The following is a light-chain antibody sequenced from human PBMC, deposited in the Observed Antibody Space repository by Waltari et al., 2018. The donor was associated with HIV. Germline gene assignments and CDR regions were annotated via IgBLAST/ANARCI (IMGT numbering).Light chain of an antibody. CDR2: NNN. Sequence: QSVLTQPPSVSGTPGQRVTILCSGRRSNLGSKPVSWYPHLPRSGPRLLIYNNNQRPSGVPDRFSGSKSGTSASLAISCLQSEDEGHYYCAAWDDNLNGLFGGGTKLTVL. V-gene: IGLV1-44*01. CDR3: AAWDDNLNGL. J-gene: IGLJ2*01. CDR1: RSNLGSKP.